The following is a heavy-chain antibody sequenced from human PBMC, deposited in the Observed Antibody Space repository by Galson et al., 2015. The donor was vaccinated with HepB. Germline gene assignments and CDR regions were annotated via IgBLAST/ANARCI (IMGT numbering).Heavy chain of an antibody. V-gene: IGHV3-21*01. D-gene: IGHD1-20*01. J-gene: IGHJ4*02. Sequence: SLRLSCAASGFTFSSYSMNWVRQAPGKGLEWVSSISSSSSYIYYADSVKGRFTISRDNAKNSLYLQMNSLRAEDTAVYYCAASMVRERYNWNDLLDYWGQGTLVTVSS. CDR1: GFTFSSYS. CDR2: ISSSSSYI. CDR3: AASMVRERYNWNDLLDY.